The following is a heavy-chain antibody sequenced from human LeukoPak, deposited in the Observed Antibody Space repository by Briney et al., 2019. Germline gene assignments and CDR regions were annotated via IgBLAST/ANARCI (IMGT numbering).Heavy chain of an antibody. CDR2: ISYDAVNA. CDR1: GFTFSTYA. J-gene: IGHJ4*02. CDR3: ARDLRYCAGSVGCGFDS. V-gene: IGHV3-30*04. Sequence: GGSLRLSCAASGFTFSTYAMHWVRQAPGKGLEWVAVISYDAVNAYYPDSVKGRFTIARDNAKDTLYLQMYSLRPEDTGVYYCARDLRYCAGSVGCGFDSWGQGTLVTVSS. D-gene: IGHD3-9*01.